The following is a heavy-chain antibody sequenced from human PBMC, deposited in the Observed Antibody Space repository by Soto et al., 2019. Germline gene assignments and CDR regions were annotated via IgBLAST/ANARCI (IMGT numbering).Heavy chain of an antibody. V-gene: IGHV3-53*02. J-gene: IGHJ4*02. CDR1: GFTVRTNY. CDR3: ARNRDGYNYVDY. Sequence: EVQLVETGGGLIQPGGSLRLSCAASGFTVRTNYMSWVRQAPGKGLEWVSIIYRDGSTYYADSVKGRFTISRDYSKNTLDLQMNSLGAEDTAMYYCARNRDGYNYVDYWGQGTLVTVS. D-gene: IGHD5-12*01. CDR2: IYRDGST.